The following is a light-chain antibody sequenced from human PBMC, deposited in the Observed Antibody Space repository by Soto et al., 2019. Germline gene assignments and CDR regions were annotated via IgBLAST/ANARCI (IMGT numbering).Light chain of an antibody. CDR1: QSVSSSY. Sequence: ENVLTQSPGTLSLSPGERATLSCRASQSVSSSYLAWYQQKPGQAPRLLIYGASSRATGITDRFSGSGSGTDFTLTISRLEPEDFAVYYCHQYGSSPRTFGQGTKVEIK. CDR3: HQYGSSPRT. V-gene: IGKV3-20*01. CDR2: GAS. J-gene: IGKJ1*01.